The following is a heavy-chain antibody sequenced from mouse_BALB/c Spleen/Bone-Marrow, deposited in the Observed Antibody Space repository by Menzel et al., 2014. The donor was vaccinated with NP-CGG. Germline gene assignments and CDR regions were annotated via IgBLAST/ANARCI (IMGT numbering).Heavy chain of an antibody. Sequence: VQLQQSGAELVKPGASVKLSCTASGFNIKDTYMHRVKQRPEQGLEWIGRIDPANGNTKYDPKFQGKATITADTSSNTAYLQLSSLTAEDTAVYYCARRDDGYYTYWGQGTLVTVSA. CDR2: IDPANGNT. D-gene: IGHD2-3*01. CDR3: ARRDDGYYTY. CDR1: GFNIKDTY. V-gene: IGHV14-3*02. J-gene: IGHJ3*01.